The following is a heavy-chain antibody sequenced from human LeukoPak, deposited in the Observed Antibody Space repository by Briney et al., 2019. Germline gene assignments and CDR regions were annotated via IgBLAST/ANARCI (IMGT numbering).Heavy chain of an antibody. CDR3: AKAPYCSSTSCYRGAFDI. CDR2: ISGSGGST. V-gene: IGHV3-23*01. CDR1: GFTFSSYG. D-gene: IGHD2-2*01. Sequence: GGSLRLSCAASGFTFSSYGMNWVRQAPGKGLEWVSAISGSGGSTYYADSVKGRFTISRDNSKNTLYLQMNSLRAEDTAVYYCAKAPYCSSTSCYRGAFDIWGQGTMVTVSS. J-gene: IGHJ3*02.